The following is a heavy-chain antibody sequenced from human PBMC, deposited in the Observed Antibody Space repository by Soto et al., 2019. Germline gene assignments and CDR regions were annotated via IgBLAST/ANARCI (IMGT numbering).Heavy chain of an antibody. Sequence: SVKVSCKASGGTFSSYAISWVRQAPGQGLEWMGGIIPIFGTANYAQKFQGRVTITADKSTSTAYMELSSLRSEDTAVYYCAGTRHKNRNYYYYGMDVWGQGTTVTVSS. J-gene: IGHJ6*02. V-gene: IGHV1-69*06. CDR3: AGTRHKNRNYYYYGMDV. CDR1: GGTFSSYA. CDR2: IIPIFGTA.